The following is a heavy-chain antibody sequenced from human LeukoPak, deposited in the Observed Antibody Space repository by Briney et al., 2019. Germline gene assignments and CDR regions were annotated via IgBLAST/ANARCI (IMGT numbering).Heavy chain of an antibody. Sequence: SQTLSLTCTVSGGSINSGNYYWSWIRPPAGKGLEWIVRIYTSGSTNYNPSLKSRVTISVDTSKNQFSLKLSSVTAADTAVYYCARSYGWFDPWGQGTLVTVSS. D-gene: IGHD3-10*01. J-gene: IGHJ5*02. CDR2: IYTSGST. V-gene: IGHV4-61*02. CDR1: GGSINSGNYY. CDR3: ARSYGWFDP.